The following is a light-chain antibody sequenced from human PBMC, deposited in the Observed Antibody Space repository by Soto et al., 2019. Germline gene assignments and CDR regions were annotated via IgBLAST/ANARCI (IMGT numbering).Light chain of an antibody. J-gene: IGKJ1*01. V-gene: IGKV1-5*01. CDR1: QSINSC. CDR2: DAS. Sequence: DIQMTQSPSTLSASVGDRVTITCRASQSINSCFAWYQQKPGKAPQILIYDASTLENGVPSRFSASGSGTEFTLIISSLQPDDFATYYCQQYTSYSWTFGQVTKVDIK. CDR3: QQYTSYSWT.